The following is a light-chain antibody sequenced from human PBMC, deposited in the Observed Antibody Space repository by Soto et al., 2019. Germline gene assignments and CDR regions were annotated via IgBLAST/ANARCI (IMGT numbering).Light chain of an antibody. CDR2: DAS. Sequence: EIVMTQSPVTLSVSPGERATLSCRASQSVTNSYLAWYQQKPGQAPRLLIYDASSRATGIPDRFSGSGSGTDFTLTISRLEPEDSAVYYCQQHGTTFGQGTRWIS. J-gene: IGKJ1*01. CDR3: QQHGTT. V-gene: IGKV3-20*01. CDR1: QSVTNSY.